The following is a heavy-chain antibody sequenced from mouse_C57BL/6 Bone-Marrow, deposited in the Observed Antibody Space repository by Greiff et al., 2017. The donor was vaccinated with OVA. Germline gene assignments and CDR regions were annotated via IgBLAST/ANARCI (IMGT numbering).Heavy chain of an antibody. D-gene: IGHD1-1*01. V-gene: IGHV5-17*01. J-gene: IGHJ1*03. CDR3: ARNGSSPGYFDV. CDR2: ISSGSSTI. Sequence: EVKLVESGGGLVQPGGSLKLSCAASGFTFSDYYMYWVRQTPEKRLEWVAYISSGSSTIYYADTVKGRFTISRDNAKNTLFLQMTSLRSEDTAMYYCARNGSSPGYFDVWGTGTTVTVSS. CDR1: GFTFSDYY.